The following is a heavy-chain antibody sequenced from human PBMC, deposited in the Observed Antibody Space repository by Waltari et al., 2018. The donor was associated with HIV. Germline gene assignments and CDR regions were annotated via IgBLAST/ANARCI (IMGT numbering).Heavy chain of an antibody. J-gene: IGHJ4*02. CDR1: GYTFTGSY. CDR3: ARVGTTRRLSGFDY. D-gene: IGHD1-26*01. V-gene: IGHV1-2*02. CDR2: INPNSGGT. Sequence: QVQLVQSGAEVKKPGASVKVSCKASGYTFTGSYMHWVRQAPGQGLEWMGWINPNSGGTNYAQKFQGRVTRTRDTSISTAYMGLGRLRSDDTAVYYCARVGTTRRLSGFDYWGQGTLVTVSS.